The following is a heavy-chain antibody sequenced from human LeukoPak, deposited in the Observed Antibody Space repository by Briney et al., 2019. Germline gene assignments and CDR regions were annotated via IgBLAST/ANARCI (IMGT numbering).Heavy chain of an antibody. V-gene: IGHV3-11*04. CDR3: ARDRLGIAAFDI. CDR1: GFAVSNNY. D-gene: IGHD7-27*01. Sequence: GGSLRLSCAASGFAVSNNYMSWVRQAPGKGLEWVSYISSSGSTIYYADSVKGRFTISRDNAKNSLYLQMNSLRAEDTAVYYCARDRLGIAAFDIWGQGTMVTVSS. CDR2: ISSSGSTI. J-gene: IGHJ3*02.